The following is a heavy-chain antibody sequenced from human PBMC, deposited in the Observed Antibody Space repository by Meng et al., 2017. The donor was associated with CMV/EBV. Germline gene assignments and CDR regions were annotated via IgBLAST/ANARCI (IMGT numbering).Heavy chain of an antibody. J-gene: IGHJ6*02. CDR1: GGSVSSGSYY. CDR3: ARGRGFCSSTSCYSRYYYYYGMDV. CDR2: INHSGST. Sequence: SETLSLTCTVSGGSVSSGSYYWSWIRQPPGKGLEWIGEINHSGSTNYNSSLKSRVTISVDTSKNQFSLKLSSVTAADTAVYYCARGRGFCSSTSCYSRYYYYYGMDVWGQGTTVTVSS. V-gene: IGHV4-39*07. D-gene: IGHD2-2*01.